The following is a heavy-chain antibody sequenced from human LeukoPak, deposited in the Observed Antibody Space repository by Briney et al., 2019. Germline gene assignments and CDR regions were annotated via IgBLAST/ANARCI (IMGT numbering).Heavy chain of an antibody. CDR2: ISGSGGST. CDR1: GFTFSSYG. J-gene: IGHJ4*02. CDR3: ASGGPYSSGWYSY. D-gene: IGHD6-19*01. V-gene: IGHV3-23*01. Sequence: GGSLRLSCAASGFTFSSYGMSWVRQAPGKGLEWVSGISGSGGSTYYADSVKGRFTISRDNSKNTLYVQKNSLRVEDTAVYYCASGGPYSSGWYSYWGQGTLVTVSS.